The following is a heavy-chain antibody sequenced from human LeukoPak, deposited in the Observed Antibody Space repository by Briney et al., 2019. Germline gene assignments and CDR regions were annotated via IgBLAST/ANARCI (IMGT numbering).Heavy chain of an antibody. CDR1: GGSLSGYY. Sequence: SETLSLTCAVYGGSLSGYYWSWIRQPPGKGLEWIGEINHSGSTNYNPSLKSRVTISVDTSKNQFSLKLSSVTAADTAVYYCARGLKSGVAGTEDGYYYYMDVWGKGTTVTVSS. CDR3: ARGLKSGVAGTEDGYYYYMDV. J-gene: IGHJ6*03. D-gene: IGHD6-19*01. CDR2: INHSGST. V-gene: IGHV4-34*01.